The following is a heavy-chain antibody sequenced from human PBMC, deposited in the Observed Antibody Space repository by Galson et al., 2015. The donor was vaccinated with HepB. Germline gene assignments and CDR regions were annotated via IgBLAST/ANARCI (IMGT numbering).Heavy chain of an antibody. J-gene: IGHJ5*02. D-gene: IGHD3-16*01. CDR3: ARARYDTSAPDH. Sequence: QSGAEVKRPGASVKVSCTASGYSFTQYGITWVRQAPGQGLEWMGWISGYNGNTNYAQNLQSRVTMTTDTSPTTVYMELRSLRSDDTAVYYCARARYDTSAPDHWGQGTLVTVSS. CDR2: ISGYNGNT. CDR1: GYSFTQYG. V-gene: IGHV1-18*01.